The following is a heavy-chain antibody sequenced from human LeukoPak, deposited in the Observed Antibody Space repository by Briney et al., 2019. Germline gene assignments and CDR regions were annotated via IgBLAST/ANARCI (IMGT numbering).Heavy chain of an antibody. CDR1: GGSFSGYY. D-gene: IGHD2-2*01. V-gene: IGHV4-34*01. CDR3: ARGLIDDIVVVPAAIHRYYFDY. J-gene: IGHJ4*02. Sequence: SETLSLTCAVYGGSFSGYYCSWIRQPPGKGLEWIGEINHSGSTNYNPSLKSRVTISVDTSKNQFSLKLSSVTAADTAVYYCARGLIDDIVVVPAAIHRYYFDYWGQGTLVTVSS. CDR2: INHSGST.